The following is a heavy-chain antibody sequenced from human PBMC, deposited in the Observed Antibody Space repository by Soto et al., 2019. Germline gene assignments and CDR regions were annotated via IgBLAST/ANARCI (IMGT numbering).Heavy chain of an antibody. CDR3: AREDSRGDGWFDP. V-gene: IGHV4-30-4*01. CDR2: IYYSGST. J-gene: IGHJ5*02. CDR1: GGSISSGDYY. D-gene: IGHD3-10*01. Sequence: SETLSLTCTFSGGSISSGDYYWSWIRQPPGKGLEWIGYIYYSGSTYYNPSLKSRVTISVDTSKNQFSLKLSSVTAADTAVYYCAREDSRGDGWFDPWGQGTLVTVS.